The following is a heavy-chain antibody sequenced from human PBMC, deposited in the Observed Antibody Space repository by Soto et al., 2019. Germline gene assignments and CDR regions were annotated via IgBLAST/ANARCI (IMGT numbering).Heavy chain of an antibody. CDR3: ARRGIAAAGPQGDY. D-gene: IGHD6-13*01. Sequence: QLQLQESGPGLVKPSETLSLTCTVSGGSISSSSYYWGWIRQPPGKGLEWIGSIYYSGSTYYNPSLKRRVTISVDTSKNQFSLKLSSVTAADTAVYYCARRGIAAAGPQGDYWGQGTLVTVSS. V-gene: IGHV4-39*01. CDR1: GGSISSSSYY. J-gene: IGHJ4*02. CDR2: IYYSGST.